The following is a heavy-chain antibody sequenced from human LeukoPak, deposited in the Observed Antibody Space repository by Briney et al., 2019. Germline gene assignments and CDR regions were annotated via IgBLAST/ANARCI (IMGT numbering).Heavy chain of an antibody. J-gene: IGHJ4*02. CDR3: ARDFDYFGSGSYEDY. CDR1: GYTFTTYY. Sequence: ASVKVSCKASGYTFTTYYMHWVRQAPGQGLEWIGTINPSGGSTTYAQKFQGRVTMTRDTSTSTFYMELNSLRSEDSAVYYCARDFDYFGSGSYEDYWGQGTLVTVSS. CDR2: INPSGGST. D-gene: IGHD3-10*01. V-gene: IGHV1-46*01.